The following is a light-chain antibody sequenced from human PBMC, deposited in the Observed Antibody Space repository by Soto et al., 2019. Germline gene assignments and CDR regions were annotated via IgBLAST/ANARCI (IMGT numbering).Light chain of an antibody. CDR1: QSVGSSY. J-gene: IGKJ1*01. Sequence: EIVLTQSPGTQSLSPGERATLSCRASQSVGSSYLAWYRQKPGQAPRLLIYATSSRATGIPDRFSGSGSGTDFTLTISRLEPEDFAVYYCQQYGNSLPWTFGQGTKVAFK. V-gene: IGKV3-20*01. CDR3: QQYGNSLPWT. CDR2: ATS.